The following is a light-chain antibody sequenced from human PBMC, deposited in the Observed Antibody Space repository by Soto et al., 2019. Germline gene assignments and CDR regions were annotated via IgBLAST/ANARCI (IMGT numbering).Light chain of an antibody. J-gene: IGKJ3*01. CDR1: EGIRSY. V-gene: IGKV1-39*01. CDR2: GAS. Sequence: DIQMTQSPSSLSASVGDRVTITCRASEGIRSYLNWYQQKPGKAPKLLIYGASSLQSGVPSRFSGGGSGTDFTLTISSLQPEDFATYYCQQSFSTPRFTFGPGTRVDI. CDR3: QQSFSTPRFT.